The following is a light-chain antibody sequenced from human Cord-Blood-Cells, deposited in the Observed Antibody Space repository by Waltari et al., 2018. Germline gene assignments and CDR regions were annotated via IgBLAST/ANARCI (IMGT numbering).Light chain of an antibody. CDR2: WAS. CDR3: QQYYSTPLA. V-gene: IGKV4-1*01. CDR1: QSVLYSSNNTNY. J-gene: IGKJ4*01. Sequence: DIVMTKSPDSLAVSLGERATINCKSSQSVLYSSNNTNYLAWYQQKPGQPPKLPSYWASTRESRVPDRFSGSGSGTDFTLTISSLQAEDVAVYYCQQYYSTPLAFGGGTKVEIK.